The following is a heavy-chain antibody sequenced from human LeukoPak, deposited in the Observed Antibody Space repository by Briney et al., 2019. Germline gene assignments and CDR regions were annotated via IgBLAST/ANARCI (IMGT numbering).Heavy chain of an antibody. CDR3: ARERGPSQYFPFDY. D-gene: IGHD2/OR15-2a*01. CDR1: GHTFTSYG. CDR2: VSAYNGNT. J-gene: IGHJ4*02. Sequence: ASVKVSCAASGHTFTSYGISGVRQAPGQALEWIGWVSAYNGNTNYAQKLQGRVTMTTDTATSTAYMELRSLRSDDTAVYYCARERGPSQYFPFDYWGQGTLVTVSS. V-gene: IGHV1-18*04.